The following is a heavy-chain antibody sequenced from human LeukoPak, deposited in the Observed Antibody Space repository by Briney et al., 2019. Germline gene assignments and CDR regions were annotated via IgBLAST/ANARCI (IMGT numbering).Heavy chain of an antibody. CDR2: INHSGST. V-gene: IGHV4-34*01. Sequence: SETLSLTCAVYGGSFSGYYWRWIRQPPGKGLEWIGEINHSGSTNHNPSLKSRVTIAVDTSKSKLSLELSSVTAADTAVYYCARGQKPAHFDWLCRCRWGYYFDIEVWGKGTTVTV. D-gene: IGHD3-9*01. J-gene: IGHJ6*03. CDR1: GGSFSGYY. CDR3: ARGQKPAHFDWLCRCRWGYYFDIEV.